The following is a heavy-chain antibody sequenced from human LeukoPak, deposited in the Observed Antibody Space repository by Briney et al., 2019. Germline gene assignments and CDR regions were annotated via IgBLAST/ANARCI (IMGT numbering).Heavy chain of an antibody. V-gene: IGHV3-13*01. J-gene: IGHJ4*02. D-gene: IGHD3-22*01. CDR3: ARGLSGYYILDY. CDR1: GFTFSSYD. CDR2: IGTAGDT. Sequence: PGGSLRLSCAASGFTFSSYDMHWVRQATGKGLEWVSAIGTAGDTYYPGSVKGRFTISRENAKNSLYLQMNSLRAGDTAVYYCARGLSGYYILDYWGQGTLVTVSS.